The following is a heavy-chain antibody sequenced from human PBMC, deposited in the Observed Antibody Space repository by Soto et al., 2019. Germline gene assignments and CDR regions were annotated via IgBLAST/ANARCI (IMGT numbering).Heavy chain of an antibody. CDR3: ARNSPTVTGWFDP. CDR2: IIPIFGTA. V-gene: IGHV1-69*06. J-gene: IGHJ5*02. Sequence: SVKVSCKASGGTFSSYAISWVRQAPGQGLEWMGGIIPIFGTANYAQKFQGRVTITADKSTSTAYMELSSLRSEDTAVYYCARNSPTVTGWFDPWGQGTLVTVYS. D-gene: IGHD4-17*01. CDR1: GGTFSSYA.